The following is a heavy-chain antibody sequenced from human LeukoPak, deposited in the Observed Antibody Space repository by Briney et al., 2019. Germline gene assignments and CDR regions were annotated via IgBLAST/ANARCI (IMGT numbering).Heavy chain of an antibody. D-gene: IGHD2-2*01. CDR1: GFIFSSYA. CDR3: ARVGCSSTSCYAGGWFDP. V-gene: IGHV3-53*01. Sequence: GGSLRLSCAASGFIFSSYAMSWVRQAPGKGLEWVSVIYSGGSTYYADSVKGRFTISRDNSKNTLYLQMNSLRAEDTAVYYCARVGCSSTSCYAGGWFDPWGQGTLVTVSS. J-gene: IGHJ5*02. CDR2: IYSGGST.